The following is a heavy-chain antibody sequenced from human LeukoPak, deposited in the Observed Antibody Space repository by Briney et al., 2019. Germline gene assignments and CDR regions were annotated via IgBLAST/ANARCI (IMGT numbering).Heavy chain of an antibody. Sequence: GGPLRLSCEASGLTSFSFPMTWVGQAPGKGLEWVSHIRTDGTITYADSVKGRFTISSDDAKTSVYLQMNRLRDEDTAIYYCARDNIWAFDMWGQGTMVTVSS. CDR3: ARDNIWAFDM. D-gene: IGHD3-9*01. CDR1: GLTSFSFP. CDR2: IRTDGTI. J-gene: IGHJ3*02. V-gene: IGHV3-48*02.